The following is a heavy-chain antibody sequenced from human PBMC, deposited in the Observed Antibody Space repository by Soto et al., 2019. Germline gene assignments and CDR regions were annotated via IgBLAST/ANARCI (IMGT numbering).Heavy chain of an antibody. D-gene: IGHD4-17*01. CDR1: GFTFSGSA. V-gene: IGHV3-73*01. Sequence: EVQLVESGGGLVQPGGSLKLSCAVSGFTFSGSAMHWVSQASGKGLEWVGRIRSKSNSYATAYAASVKGRFTISRDDSKNTAYLQMNSLKTEDTAVYYCTRGYGDYVRDYWGQGTLVTVSS. CDR2: IRSKSNSYAT. J-gene: IGHJ4*02. CDR3: TRGYGDYVRDY.